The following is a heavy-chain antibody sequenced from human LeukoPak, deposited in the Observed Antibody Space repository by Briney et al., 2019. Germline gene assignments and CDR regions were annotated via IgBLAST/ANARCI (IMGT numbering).Heavy chain of an antibody. J-gene: IGHJ4*02. Sequence: SETLSLTCTVSGGSISSYYWSWIRQPAGKGLEWIGRIYTSGSTNYNPSLKSRVTMSVDTSKNQFSLKLSSVTAADTAVYYCARHGAGYCSGGSCSAPRWGFDYWGQGTLVTVSS. CDR3: ARHGAGYCSGGSCSAPRWGFDY. CDR2: IYTSGST. V-gene: IGHV4-4*07. CDR1: GGSISSYY. D-gene: IGHD2-15*01.